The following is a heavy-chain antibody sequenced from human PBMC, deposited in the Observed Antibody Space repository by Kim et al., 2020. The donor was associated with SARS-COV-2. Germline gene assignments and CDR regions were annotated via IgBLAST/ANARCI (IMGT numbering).Heavy chain of an antibody. Sequence: ASVKVSCKASGYTFTSYGISWVRQAPGQGLEWMGWISAYNGNTNYAQKLQGRVTMTTDTSTSTAYMELRSLRSDDTAVYYCARDHSGSGWADAFDIWGQGTMVTVSS. D-gene: IGHD6-19*01. J-gene: IGHJ3*02. CDR2: ISAYNGNT. CDR3: ARDHSGSGWADAFDI. V-gene: IGHV1-18*01. CDR1: GYTFTSYG.